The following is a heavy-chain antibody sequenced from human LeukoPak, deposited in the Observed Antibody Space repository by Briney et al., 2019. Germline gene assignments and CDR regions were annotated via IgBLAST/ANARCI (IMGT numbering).Heavy chain of an antibody. CDR2: IYYSGST. V-gene: IGHV4-59*01. CDR1: GGSISSYY. D-gene: IGHD3-3*01. J-gene: IGHJ4*02. CDR3: ARVDFWSGYCFDY. Sequence: PSETLSLTCTVSGGSISSYYWSWIRQPPGKGLEWIGYIYYSGSTNYNPSLKSRVTISVDTSKNQFSLKLRSVTAADTAVYYCARVDFWSGYCFDYWGQGTLVTVSS.